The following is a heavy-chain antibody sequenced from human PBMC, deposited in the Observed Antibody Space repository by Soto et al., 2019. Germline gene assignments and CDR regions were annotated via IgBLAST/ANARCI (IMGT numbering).Heavy chain of an antibody. J-gene: IGHJ5*02. CDR1: GYPFTSYH. CDR3: ARGREYSFGYNWFDP. V-gene: IGHV1-46*01. Sequence: QVQLVQSGAEVRKPGASLKLSCQTSGYPFTSYHMHWVRQAPGQGPEWMGVINPTEGRPRYSQRFQDRVTMTRDPSTSTVYMELSSLRSEDTATYFCARGREYSFGYNWFDPWGQGTLVTVSS. CDR2: INPTEGRP. D-gene: IGHD5-12*01.